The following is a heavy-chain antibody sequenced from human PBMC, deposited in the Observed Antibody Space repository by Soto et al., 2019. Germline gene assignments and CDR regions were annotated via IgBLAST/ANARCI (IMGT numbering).Heavy chain of an antibody. J-gene: IGHJ6*02. Sequence: GSLRLSCAASGFTFSSYGMHWVRQAPGKGLEWVAVIWYDGSNKYYADSVKGRFTISRDNSKNTLYLQMNSLRAEDTAVYYCARTYYYGSGSYYTYYYYGMDVWGQGTTVTVSS. CDR2: IWYDGSNK. V-gene: IGHV3-33*01. CDR1: GFTFSSYG. D-gene: IGHD3-10*01. CDR3: ARTYYYGSGSYYTYYYYGMDV.